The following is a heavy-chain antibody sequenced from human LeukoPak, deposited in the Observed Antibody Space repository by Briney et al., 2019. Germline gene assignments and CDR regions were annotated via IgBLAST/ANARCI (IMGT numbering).Heavy chain of an antibody. CDR1: GFSFSNYW. CDR3: ARWNTGWEFDY. Sequence: GGSLRLSCAVSGFSFSNYWMTWVRQAPGKGLQWVAHINQDGSEKYSVDSVKGRFTISRDNAKTPLYLQMNSLRAEDTAVYYCARWNTGWEFDYWGQGTLVSVSS. D-gene: IGHD1/OR15-1a*01. CDR2: INQDGSEK. V-gene: IGHV3-7*05. J-gene: IGHJ4*02.